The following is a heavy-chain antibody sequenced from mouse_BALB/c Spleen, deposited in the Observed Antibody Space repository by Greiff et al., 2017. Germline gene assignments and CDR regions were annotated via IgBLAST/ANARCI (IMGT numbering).Heavy chain of an antibody. CDR2: FYPGSGSI. CDR1: GYTFTEYT. J-gene: IGHJ4*01. Sequence: QVQLKESGAELVKPGASVKLSCKASGYTFTEYTIHWVKQRPGQGLEWIGWFYPGSGSIKYNEKFKDKATLTADKSSSTVYMELSRLTSEDSAVYFCARHEENGPYYYAMDYWGQGTSVTVSS. CDR3: ARHEENGPYYYAMDY. V-gene: IGHV1-62-2*01.